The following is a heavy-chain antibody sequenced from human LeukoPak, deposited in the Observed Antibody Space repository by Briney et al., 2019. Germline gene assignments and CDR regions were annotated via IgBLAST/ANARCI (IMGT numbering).Heavy chain of an antibody. CDR3: ARDRLAYYYGSGSYPDY. D-gene: IGHD3-10*01. Sequence: GGSLRLSCAASGCTFSSYWMSWGRQAPGEGLEGVAKIKQDGSEKYYVDSVKGRFTISRDNSKNRLYLQMNRLRAEPTAVYHCARDRLAYYYGSGSYPDYWGQGTLVTVSS. J-gene: IGHJ4*02. CDR2: IKQDGSEK. CDR1: GCTFSSYW. V-gene: IGHV3-7*01.